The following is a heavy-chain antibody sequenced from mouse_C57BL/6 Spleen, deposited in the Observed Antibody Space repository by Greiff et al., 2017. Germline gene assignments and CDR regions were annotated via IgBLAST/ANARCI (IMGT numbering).Heavy chain of an antibody. J-gene: IGHJ4*01. CDR2: ISDGGSYT. CDR1: GFTFSSYA. Sequence: DVKLVESGGGLVKPGGSLKLSCAASGFTFSSYAMSWVRQTPEKRLEWVATISDGGSYTYYPDNVKGRFTISRDNAKNNLYLQMSHLKSEDTAMYYCARAGYAMDYWGQGTSVTVSS. CDR3: ARAGYAMDY. V-gene: IGHV5-4*03.